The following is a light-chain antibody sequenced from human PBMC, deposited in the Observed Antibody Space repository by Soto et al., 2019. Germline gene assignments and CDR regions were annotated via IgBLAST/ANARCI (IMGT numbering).Light chain of an antibody. J-gene: IGKJ5*01. V-gene: IGKV3-20*01. CDR2: GAS. CDR1: QSVSGDY. Sequence: PGQRATLSCRASQSVSGDYIAWYQQKSGQAPRLLIYGASSRATGIPDRFSGSGSGTDFTLTISRLEPEDFAVYYCQQYGSSPRITFGQGTRLEIK. CDR3: QQYGSSPRIT.